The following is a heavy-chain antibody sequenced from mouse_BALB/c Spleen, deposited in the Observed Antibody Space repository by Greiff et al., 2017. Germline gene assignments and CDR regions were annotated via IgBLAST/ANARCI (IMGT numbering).Heavy chain of an antibody. CDR2: IYPGNVNT. CDR3: ARDDYGSRLDY. J-gene: IGHJ2*01. Sequence: QVQLKESGPELVKPGASVRISCKASGYTFTSYYIHWVKQRPGQGLEWIGRIYPGNVNTKYNEKFKGKATLTADKSSSTAYMQLSSLTSEDSAVYFCARDDYGSRLDYWGQGTTLTVSS. D-gene: IGHD1-1*01. V-gene: IGHV1S56*01. CDR1: GYTFTSYY.